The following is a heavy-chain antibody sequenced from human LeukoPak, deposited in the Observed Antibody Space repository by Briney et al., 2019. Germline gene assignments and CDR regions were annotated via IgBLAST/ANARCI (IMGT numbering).Heavy chain of an antibody. J-gene: IGHJ4*02. CDR1: GGSFSGYY. D-gene: IGHD1-26*01. CDR3: AREIVGDLPYYFDY. CDR2: INHSGST. Sequence: SETLSLTCAVYGGSFSGYYWSWIRQPPGKGLEWIGEINHSGSTNYSPSLKSRVTISVDTSKNQFSLKLTSVTAADTAVYYCAREIVGDLPYYFDYWGQGTLVTVSS. V-gene: IGHV4-34*01.